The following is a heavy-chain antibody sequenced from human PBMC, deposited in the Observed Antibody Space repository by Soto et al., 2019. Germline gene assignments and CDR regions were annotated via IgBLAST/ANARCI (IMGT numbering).Heavy chain of an antibody. CDR1: GFTFSSYS. V-gene: IGHV3-48*02. D-gene: IGHD6-19*01. CDR3: ARDHDSTGSYDAFDI. CDR2: ISSISSTI. J-gene: IGHJ3*02. Sequence: EVQLVESGGGLVQPGGSLRLSCAASGFTFSSYSMNWVRQAPGKGLEWVSYISSISSTIYYADSVKGRFTISRANAKNSLDLQMNSLRDEATAVYYCARDHDSTGSYDAFDIWGQGTMVTVSS.